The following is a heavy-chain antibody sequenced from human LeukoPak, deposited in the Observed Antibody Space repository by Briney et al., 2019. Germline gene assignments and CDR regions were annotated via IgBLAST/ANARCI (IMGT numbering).Heavy chain of an antibody. CDR1: GGSFSGYY. Sequence: SETLSLTCAVYGGSFSGYYWSWIRQPPGKGLEWIGEINHSGSTNYNPSLKSRVTISVDTSKNQFSLKLSSVTAADTAVYYCARDSSGYSYHDAFDIWGQGTMVTVSS. J-gene: IGHJ3*02. D-gene: IGHD3-22*01. CDR2: INHSGST. CDR3: ARDSSGYSYHDAFDI. V-gene: IGHV4-34*01.